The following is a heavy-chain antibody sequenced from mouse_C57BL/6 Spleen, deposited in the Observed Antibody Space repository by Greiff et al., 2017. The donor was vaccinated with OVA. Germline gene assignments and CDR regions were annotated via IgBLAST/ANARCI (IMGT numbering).Heavy chain of an antibody. J-gene: IGHJ2*01. CDR3: ARERGKLGLNY. V-gene: IGHV1-52*01. D-gene: IGHD4-1*01. Sequence: QVQLQQPGAELVRPGSSVKLSCKASGYTFTSYWMHWVKQRPIQGLEWIGNIDPSDSETHYNQKFKDKATLTVDKSSSTAYMQLSSLTSEDSAVYYCARERGKLGLNYWGQGTTLTVSS. CDR1: GYTFTSYW. CDR2: IDPSDSET.